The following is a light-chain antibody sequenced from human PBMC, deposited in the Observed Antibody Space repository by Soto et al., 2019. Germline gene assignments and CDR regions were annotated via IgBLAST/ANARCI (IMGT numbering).Light chain of an antibody. CDR2: RTS. CDR3: QQYNNWPRAT. CDR1: QSISSN. V-gene: IGKV3-15*01. Sequence: EIVMTQSPATLSVSPGERATLSCRASQSISSNLAWYQQKPGQAPRLLMFRTSSRATGFPARFSGSGSGTEFNLTISSLQSEDLGVYYCQQYNNWPRATFGGGTKVEIK. J-gene: IGKJ4*01.